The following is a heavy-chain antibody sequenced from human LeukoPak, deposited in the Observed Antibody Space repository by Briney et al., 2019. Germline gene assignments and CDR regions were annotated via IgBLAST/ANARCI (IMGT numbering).Heavy chain of an antibody. V-gene: IGHV3-7*01. CDR3: ARERGGDGDPQFVFDY. Sequence: GGSLRLSCAASGFTFSSYGMHWVRQAPGKGLEWVANIKQDGSEKYYVDSVKGRFTISRDNAKNSLYLQMNSLRAEDTAVYYCARERGGDGDPQFVFDYWGQGTLVTVSS. J-gene: IGHJ4*02. CDR1: GFTFSSYG. CDR2: IKQDGSEK. D-gene: IGHD4-17*01.